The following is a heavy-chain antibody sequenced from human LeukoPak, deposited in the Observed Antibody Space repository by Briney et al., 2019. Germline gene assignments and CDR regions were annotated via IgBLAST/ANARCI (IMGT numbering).Heavy chain of an antibody. CDR3: ARGGVDSSGWYGKGFDS. V-gene: IGHV3-11*01. CDR1: GFTFSDYY. J-gene: IGHJ4*02. CDR2: ISSSGSTI. D-gene: IGHD6-19*01. Sequence: GGSLRLSCAASGFTFSDYYMSWVRQAPGKGLEWVSNISSSGSTIYYADSVKGRFTISRDNAKNSVDLQMNSLRAEDTAVYYCARGGVDSSGWYGKGFDSWGQGTLVTGSS.